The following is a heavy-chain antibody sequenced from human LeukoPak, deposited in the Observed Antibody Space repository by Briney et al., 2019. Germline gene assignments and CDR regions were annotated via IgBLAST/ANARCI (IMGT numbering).Heavy chain of an antibody. D-gene: IGHD3-3*01. V-gene: IGHV4-34*01. CDR3: ARLKTYYDFWSGYYPYYFDY. J-gene: IGHJ4*02. CDR2: INHSGST. Sequence: PSETLSLTCAVYGWSFSGYYWSWIRQPPGKGLEWIGEINHSGSTNYNPSLKSRVTISVDTSKNQFSLKLSSVTAADTAVYYCARLKTYYDFWSGYYPYYFDYWGQGTLVTVSS. CDR1: GWSFSGYY.